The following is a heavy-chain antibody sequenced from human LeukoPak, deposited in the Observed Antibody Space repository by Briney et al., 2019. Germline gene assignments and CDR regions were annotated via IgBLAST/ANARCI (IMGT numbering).Heavy chain of an antibody. J-gene: IGHJ3*02. V-gene: IGHV1-18*01. Sequence: ASVKVSCKASGYTFTSYGISWVRQAPGQGLEWVGWISAYNGDTNYAQKLQGRVTMTTDTSTSTAYMELRSLRSANTAVYYCARVGLVPYCSSTTCYRGGAFDIWGQGTVVTVSS. D-gene: IGHD2-2*02. CDR2: ISAYNGDT. CDR1: GYTFTSYG. CDR3: ARVGLVPYCSSTTCYRGGAFDI.